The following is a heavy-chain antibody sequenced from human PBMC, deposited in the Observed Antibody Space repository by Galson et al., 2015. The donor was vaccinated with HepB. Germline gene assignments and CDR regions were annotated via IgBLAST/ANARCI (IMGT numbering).Heavy chain of an antibody. CDR2: MNPDESAN. J-gene: IGHJ4*02. CDR3: ARDRAYSQFDF. D-gene: IGHD4-11*01. Sequence: SLRLSCAASGFSFNSSWMNWVRQAPGKGPEWVASMNPDESANYYVGSVRGRYTISRDNAKNSLYLQMDSLRADDTAVYYCARDRAYSQFDFWGQGTPVTVSS. CDR1: GFSFNSSW. V-gene: IGHV3-7*03.